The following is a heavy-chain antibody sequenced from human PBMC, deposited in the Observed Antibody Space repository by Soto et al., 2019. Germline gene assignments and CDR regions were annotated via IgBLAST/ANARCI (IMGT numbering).Heavy chain of an antibody. CDR2: IYYTGST. Sequence: QVQLQESGPGLVKPSETLSLTCTVSGVSISSSTYYWGWIRQPPGKGLEWIGTIYYTGSTYYNPSLKSRVTISADTSKNQYSLKLSSVTAADMAVFYCAQLLPDWCIDCWGQGTLVTVSS. J-gene: IGHJ4*02. D-gene: IGHD3-10*01. V-gene: IGHV4-39*01. CDR3: AQLLPDWCIDC. CDR1: GVSISSSTYY.